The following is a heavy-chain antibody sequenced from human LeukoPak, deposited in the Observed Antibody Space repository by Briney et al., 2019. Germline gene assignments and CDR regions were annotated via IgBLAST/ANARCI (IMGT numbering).Heavy chain of an antibody. CDR2: ISGSGGST. CDR1: GFTFSSYA. D-gene: IGHD4-23*01. V-gene: IGHV3-23*01. Sequence: PGGSLRLSCAASGFTFSSYAMSWVRQAPGKGLEWVSAISGSGGSTYYADSVKGRFTISRDNSKNTLYLQMNSLRAEDTAVYYCAKDLGRGLRWDMFDYWGEGTLVTVSS. CDR3: AKDLGRGLRWDMFDY. J-gene: IGHJ4*02.